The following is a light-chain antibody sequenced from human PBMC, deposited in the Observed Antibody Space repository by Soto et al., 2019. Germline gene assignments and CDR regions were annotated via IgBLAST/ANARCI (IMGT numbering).Light chain of an antibody. CDR2: GAS. CDR3: QQYGSSPRT. V-gene: IGKV3-20*01. J-gene: IGKJ1*01. Sequence: SGLTQSPGTLSLSPGERATLSCRASQSVSSSYLAWYQQKPGQAPRLLIYGASSRATGIPDRFSGSGSGTDFTLIIGRLEPEDFAVYYCQQYGSSPRTFGQGTKVDIK. CDR1: QSVSSSY.